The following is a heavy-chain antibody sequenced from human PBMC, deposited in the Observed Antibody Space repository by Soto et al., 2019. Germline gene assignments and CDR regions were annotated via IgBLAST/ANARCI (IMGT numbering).Heavy chain of an antibody. CDR3: ARGPNWGYRFDS. Sequence: QVQLVQSGAEVKKPGSSVKVSCEASGGTFSGHAISWVRQAPGQGPEWMGGLIPLFGTTQHAQNFQGRLTITADKSTSTAYTELTSLRFDDTAIYYCARGPNWGYRFDSWGQGTLVTVSS. CDR1: GGTFSGHA. CDR2: LIPLFGTT. V-gene: IGHV1-69*06. D-gene: IGHD7-27*01. J-gene: IGHJ4*02.